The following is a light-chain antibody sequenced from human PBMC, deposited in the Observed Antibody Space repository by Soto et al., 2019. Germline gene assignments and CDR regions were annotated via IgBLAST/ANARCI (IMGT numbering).Light chain of an antibody. V-gene: IGLV2-14*01. CDR3: SSYTSSSTDYV. CDR1: SSDVGGYNY. CDR2: DVS. J-gene: IGLJ1*01. Sequence: QSALTQPASVSGSPGQSITISCTGTSSDVGGYNYVPWYQQHPGKAPKLMIYDVSNRPSGVSNRFSGSKSGNTASLTISGLQAEDEADYYCSSYTSSSTDYVFGTGTKLTVL.